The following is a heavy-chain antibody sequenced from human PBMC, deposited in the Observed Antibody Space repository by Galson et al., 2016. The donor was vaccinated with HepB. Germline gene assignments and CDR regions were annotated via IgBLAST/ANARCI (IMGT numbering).Heavy chain of an antibody. D-gene: IGHD4-11*01. CDR3: ARNDYSHSGDYYNYYGMDV. Sequence: SVKVSCKASGYTFTSYGISWVRQAPGQGLEWMGWISPYNANTNSGQKLQDRVTMTADTFTNTAYMELRSLKSDDTAVYYCARNDYSHSGDYYNYYGMDVWGQGTTVTVSS. V-gene: IGHV1-18*01. CDR2: ISPYNANT. J-gene: IGHJ6*02. CDR1: GYTFTSYG.